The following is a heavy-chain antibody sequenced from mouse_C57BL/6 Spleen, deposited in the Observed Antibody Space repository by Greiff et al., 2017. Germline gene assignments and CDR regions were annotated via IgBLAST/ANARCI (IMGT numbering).Heavy chain of an antibody. Sequence: EVKVVESGGGLVKPGGSLKLSCAASGFTFSDYGMHWVRQAPEKGLEWVAYISSGSSTIYYADTVKGRFTISRDNAKNTLFLQMTSLRSEDTAMYYCARRTTVASMDYWGQGTSVTVSS. J-gene: IGHJ4*01. CDR1: GFTFSDYG. D-gene: IGHD1-1*01. CDR3: ARRTTVASMDY. V-gene: IGHV5-17*01. CDR2: ISSGSSTI.